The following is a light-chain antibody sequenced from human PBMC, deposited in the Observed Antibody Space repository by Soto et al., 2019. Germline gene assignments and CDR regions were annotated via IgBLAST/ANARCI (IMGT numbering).Light chain of an antibody. J-gene: IGLJ1*01. CDR3: SSYTISTTYV. CDR1: SSDVGAYNS. CDR2: DVR. Sequence: QSVLTQPASVSGFPGQSITISCTGTSSDVGAYNSVSWYQHHPGTAPKLLIYDVRNRPSGVSNRFSGSQSANTASLTISGLQAEDEADYYCSSYTISTTYVFGTGTKLTVL. V-gene: IGLV2-14*01.